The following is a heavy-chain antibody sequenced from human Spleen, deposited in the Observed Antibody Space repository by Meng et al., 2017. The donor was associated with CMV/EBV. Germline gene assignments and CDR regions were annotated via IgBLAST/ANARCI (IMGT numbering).Heavy chain of an antibody. Sequence: CGSIRSGGYHWNWRRQHPGKGLEWIGNIYHSGSTYYNPSLKSRVTISVDTSKNQFSLKLSSVTAADTAMYYCARARRGSGSPNWFDPWGQGTLVTVSS. CDR1: CGSIRSGGYH. CDR3: ARARRGSGSPNWFDP. V-gene: IGHV4-31*02. D-gene: IGHD3-3*01. J-gene: IGHJ5*02. CDR2: IYHSGST.